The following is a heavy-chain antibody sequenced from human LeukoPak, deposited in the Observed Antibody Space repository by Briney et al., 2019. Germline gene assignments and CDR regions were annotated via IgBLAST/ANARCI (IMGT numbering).Heavy chain of an antibody. V-gene: IGHV4-39*07. CDR2: IYYSGST. J-gene: IGHJ6*03. CDR3: ALGNYYDSSGGRVYYYYMDV. D-gene: IGHD3-22*01. Sequence: SETLSLTCTVSGGSISSSSYYWGWIRQPPGKGLEWIGSIYYSGSTYYNPSLKSRVTISVDTSKNQFSLKLSSVTAEDTDVYYCALGNYYDSSGGRVYYYYMDVWGKGTTVSVSS. CDR1: GGSISSSSYY.